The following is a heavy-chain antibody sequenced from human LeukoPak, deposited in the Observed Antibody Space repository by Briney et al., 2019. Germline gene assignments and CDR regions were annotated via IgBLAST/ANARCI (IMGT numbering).Heavy chain of an antibody. Sequence: PGGSLRLSCAASGFAVSSNYMRWVRQAPGKGLEWVANIKEDGSKKNYVDSVKGRFTISRDNAKNSLYLQMNSLRAEDTAVYYCATPLDYYDSSGYHQGGDWGQGTLVTVSS. J-gene: IGHJ4*02. D-gene: IGHD3-22*01. V-gene: IGHV3-7*03. CDR2: IKEDGSKK. CDR3: ATPLDYYDSSGYHQGGD. CDR1: GFAVSSNY.